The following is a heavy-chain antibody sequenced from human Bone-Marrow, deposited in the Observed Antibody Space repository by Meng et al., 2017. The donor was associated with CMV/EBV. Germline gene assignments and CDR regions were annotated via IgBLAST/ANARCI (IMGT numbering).Heavy chain of an antibody. CDR1: GFTFTNYW. J-gene: IGHJ6*02. V-gene: IGHV3-7*01. D-gene: IGHD2-2*01. CDR2: IKQDGSEK. CDR3: ARTAISSTWAYYGMDA. Sequence: GESLRLSCAASGFTFTNYWMSWVRQAPGKGLEWVANIKQDGSEKNYVDSVKGRFTISRDNAKNSLYLQMNSLRAEDTAVYYCARTAISSTWAYYGMDAWGQGTTVTGSS.